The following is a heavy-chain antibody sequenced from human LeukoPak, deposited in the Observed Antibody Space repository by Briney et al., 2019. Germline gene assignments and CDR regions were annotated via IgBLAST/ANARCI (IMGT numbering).Heavy chain of an antibody. V-gene: IGHV4-59*01. J-gene: IGHJ4*02. CDR3: ARVGIYGDLFDY. CDR1: GGSISSYY. D-gene: IGHD4-17*01. CDR2: IYYSGST. Sequence: SETLSLTCTVSGGSISSYYWSWIRQPPGKGLEWIGDIYYSGSTNYNPSLKSRVTISVDTSKNQFSLKLSSVTAADTAVYYCARVGIYGDLFDYWGQGTLVTVSS.